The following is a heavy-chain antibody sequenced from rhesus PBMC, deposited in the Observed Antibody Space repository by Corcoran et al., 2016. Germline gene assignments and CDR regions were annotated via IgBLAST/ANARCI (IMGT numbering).Heavy chain of an antibody. CDR1: GGSISGGYG. D-gene: IGHD2-33*01. V-gene: IGHV4S7*01. CDR3: AREIPREGLLLLSDAFDF. J-gene: IGHJ3*01. Sequence: QVQLQESGPGLLQPSDTMSLTCAVSGGSISGGYGWGWIRQPPGKGLEWVGSIYSSKGNTFYNPSPKGRVTISTYTSKNQFSLKLSSVTAADTAVYYCAREIPREGLLLLSDAFDFWGQGLRVTVSS. CDR2: IYSSKGNT.